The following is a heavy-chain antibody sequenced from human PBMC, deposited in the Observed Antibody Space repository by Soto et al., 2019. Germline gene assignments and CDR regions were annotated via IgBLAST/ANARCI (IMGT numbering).Heavy chain of an antibody. Sequence: PSETLSLTCTVSGGSISSGGYYWSWICQHPGKGLEWIGYIYYSGSTYYNPSLKSRVTISVDTSKNQFSLKLSSVTAADTAVYYCAGGRGSGYYMAHYGMDVWGQGTTVTVSS. D-gene: IGHD3-3*01. CDR1: GGSISSGGYY. J-gene: IGHJ6*02. CDR2: IYYSGST. CDR3: AGGRGSGYYMAHYGMDV. V-gene: IGHV4-31*03.